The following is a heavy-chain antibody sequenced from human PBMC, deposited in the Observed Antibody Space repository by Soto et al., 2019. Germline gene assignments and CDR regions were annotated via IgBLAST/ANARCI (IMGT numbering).Heavy chain of an antibody. Sequence: GESLKISCKGSGYSFTSYWISWVRQMPGKGLEWMGRIDPSDSYTNYSPSFQGHVTISADKSISTAYLQWSSLKASDTAMYYCARLYYDSSGYYLNYYYYYGMDVWGQGTTVTVSS. V-gene: IGHV5-10-1*01. D-gene: IGHD3-22*01. CDR1: GYSFTSYW. J-gene: IGHJ6*02. CDR2: IDPSDSYT. CDR3: ARLYYDSSGYYLNYYYYYGMDV.